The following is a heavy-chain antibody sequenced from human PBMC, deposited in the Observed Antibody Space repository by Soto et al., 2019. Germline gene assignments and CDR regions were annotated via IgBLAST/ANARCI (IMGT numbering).Heavy chain of an antibody. CDR3: ARDRKMRSDILTGYYDY. J-gene: IGHJ4*02. CDR2: IKQDGSEK. Sequence: GGSLRLSCAASGFTFSSYWMSWVRQAPGKGLEWVANIKQDGSEKYYVDSVEGRFTISRDNAKNSLYLQMNSLRAEDTAVYYCARDRKMRSDILTGYYDYWGQGTLVTVSS. D-gene: IGHD3-9*01. V-gene: IGHV3-7*01. CDR1: GFTFSSYW.